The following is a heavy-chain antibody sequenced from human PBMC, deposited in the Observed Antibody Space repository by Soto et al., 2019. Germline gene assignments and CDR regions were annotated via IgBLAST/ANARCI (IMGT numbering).Heavy chain of an antibody. D-gene: IGHD4-17*01. CDR2: IYSGGST. J-gene: IGHJ3*02. Sequence: PGGSLRLSCAASAFTVSSNYMSWVRQAPGKGLEWVSFIYSGGSTYYADSVKGRFTISRDNSKNTLYLQMSSLRAEDTAVYYCARAARTVTTFAFDIWGQGTMATVSS. CDR3: ARAARTVTTFAFDI. CDR1: AFTVSSNY. V-gene: IGHV3-53*01.